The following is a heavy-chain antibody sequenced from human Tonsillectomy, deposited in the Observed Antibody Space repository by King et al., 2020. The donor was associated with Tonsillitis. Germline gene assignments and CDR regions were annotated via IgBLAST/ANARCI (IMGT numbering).Heavy chain of an antibody. D-gene: IGHD3-10*01. CDR2: MSAYSGQA. CDR3: AHYHGSGSYYLAFDI. Sequence: VQLVESGGEVKKPGASVKVSCKASGYPFTTYGIIWVRQAPGQGLEWMGWMSAYSGQADYAQRFQGRVTMSTDTSTSTAYMELRSLRSDDTAVYYCAHYHGSGSYYLAFDIWGQGTMVIVS. V-gene: IGHV1-18*01. J-gene: IGHJ3*02. CDR1: GYPFTTYG.